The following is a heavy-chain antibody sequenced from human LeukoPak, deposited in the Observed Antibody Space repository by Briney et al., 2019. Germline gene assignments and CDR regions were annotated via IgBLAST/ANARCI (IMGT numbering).Heavy chain of an antibody. CDR1: GGSFSGYY. J-gene: IGHJ5*02. CDR2: INHSGST. D-gene: IGHD1-26*01. Sequence: SETLSLTCAVYGGSFSGYYWSWIRQPPGEGLEWIGEINHSGSTNYNPSLKSRVTISVDTSKNQFSLKLSSVTAADTAVYYCARSIVGANWFDPWGQGTLVTVSS. V-gene: IGHV4-34*01. CDR3: ARSIVGANWFDP.